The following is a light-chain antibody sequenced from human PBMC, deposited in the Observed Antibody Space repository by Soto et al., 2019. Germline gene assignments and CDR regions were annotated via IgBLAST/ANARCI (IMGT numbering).Light chain of an antibody. CDR1: QGISGY. V-gene: IGKV1-9*01. CDR2: ATS. CDR3: QQRFT. J-gene: IGKJ3*01. Sequence: DIQLTQSPSFLSASVGDRVTITCRASQGISGYLAWYQQKPGKAPNLLIYATSTLQTGVPSRFSGSGSWAEFTLTISSLQPEDFATYYCQQRFTFGPGTTVDIK.